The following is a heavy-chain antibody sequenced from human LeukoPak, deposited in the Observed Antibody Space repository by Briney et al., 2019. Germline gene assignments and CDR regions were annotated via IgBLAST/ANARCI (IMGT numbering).Heavy chain of an antibody. D-gene: IGHD3-16*02. CDR2: IHSDESST. CDR3: IKGGGYTPDY. CDR1: GFTFSSCW. J-gene: IGHJ4*02. V-gene: IGHV3-74*01. Sequence: PGGSLRLSCAASGFTFSSCWMHWVRQAPGKGLVWVSRIHSDESSTSYADSVKGRFTISRDNAKNTLYLQMNSLRVEDTAVYYCIKGGGYTPDYWGQGILVTVSS.